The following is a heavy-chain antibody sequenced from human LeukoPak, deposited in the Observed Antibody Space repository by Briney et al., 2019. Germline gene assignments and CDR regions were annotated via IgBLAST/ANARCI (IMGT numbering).Heavy chain of an antibody. V-gene: IGHV1-69*05. Sequence: GASVKVSCKASGGTFRSYAISWVRQAPGQGLEWMGRIIPIFGTANYAQKFQGRVTINTDESTSTAYMELSGLRSEDTAVYYCARVRFRTRTVRGSNWFDPWGQGTLVTVSS. CDR1: GGTFRSYA. J-gene: IGHJ5*02. CDR2: IIPIFGTA. D-gene: IGHD4-17*01. CDR3: ARVRFRTRTVRGSNWFDP.